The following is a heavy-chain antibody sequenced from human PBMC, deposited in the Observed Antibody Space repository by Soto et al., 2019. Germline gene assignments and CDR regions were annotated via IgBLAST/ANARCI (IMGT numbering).Heavy chain of an antibody. CDR2: INHSGST. J-gene: IGHJ5*02. CDR1: GGSFSGYY. V-gene: IGHV4-34*01. CDR3: AIVGWVEYSSSSAWFDP. D-gene: IGHD6-6*01. Sequence: PSETLSLTCAVYGGSFSGYYWSWIRQPPGKGLEWIGEINHSGSTNYNPSLKSRVTISADTSKNQFSLKLSSVTAADTAVYYFAIVGWVEYSSSSAWFDPWGQGTLVTVSS.